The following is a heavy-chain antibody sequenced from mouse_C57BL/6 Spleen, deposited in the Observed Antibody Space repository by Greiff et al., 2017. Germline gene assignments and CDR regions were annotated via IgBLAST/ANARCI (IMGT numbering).Heavy chain of an antibody. V-gene: IGHV1-50*01. CDR3: ARRAQAPDY. D-gene: IGHD3-2*02. J-gene: IGHJ2*01. CDR1: GYTFTSYW. CDR2: IDPSDSYT. Sequence: QVQLQQPGAELVKPGASVKLSCKASGYTFTSYWMQWVKQRPGQGLEWIGEIDPSDSYTNYNQKFKGKATLTVDTSSSTAYMQLSSLTSEDSAVYYCARRAQAPDYWGQGTTLTVSS.